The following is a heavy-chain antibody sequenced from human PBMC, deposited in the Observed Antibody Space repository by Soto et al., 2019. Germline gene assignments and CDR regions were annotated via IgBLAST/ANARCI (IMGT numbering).Heavy chain of an antibody. CDR1: GGSFSGYY. CDR3: ARLKCYYWRGVFDI. CDR2: INHSGST. Sequence: PPEKLSLTCAVYGGSFSGYYWSWIRQPPGKGLEWIGEINHSGSTNYNPSLKSRVTISVDTSKNQFSLKLSSVTAADTAVYYCARLKCYYWRGVFDIWGQGTMVTVSS. V-gene: IGHV4-34*01. D-gene: IGHD3-22*01. J-gene: IGHJ3*02.